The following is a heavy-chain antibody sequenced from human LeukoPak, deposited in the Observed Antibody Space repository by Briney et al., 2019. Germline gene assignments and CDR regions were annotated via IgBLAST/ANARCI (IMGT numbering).Heavy chain of an antibody. CDR1: GYTLTELS. Sequence: VASVKVSCKVSGYTLTELSMHWVRQAPGKGLEWMGGFDPEDGETIYAQKFQGRVTMTEDTSTDTAYMELSSLRSEDTAVYYCATFDFRGVIVPRVFDYWGQGTLVTVSS. J-gene: IGHJ4*02. D-gene: IGHD3-16*02. CDR3: ATFDFRGVIVPRVFDY. V-gene: IGHV1-24*01. CDR2: FDPEDGET.